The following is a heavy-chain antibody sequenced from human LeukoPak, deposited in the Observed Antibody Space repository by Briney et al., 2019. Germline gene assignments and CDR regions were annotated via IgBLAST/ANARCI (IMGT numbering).Heavy chain of an antibody. CDR2: ISSSSYYI. V-gene: IGHV3-21*01. Sequence: PGGSLRLSCAASGFTVSTKYMNWVRQAPGKGLEWVSYISSSSYYIYYADSVKGRFTISRDNAKNSLYLQMNSLRVEDTAVYFCARYVVPSSLDYWGQGTLVTVSS. CDR3: ARYVVPSSLDY. CDR1: GFTVSTKY. J-gene: IGHJ4*02. D-gene: IGHD2-15*01.